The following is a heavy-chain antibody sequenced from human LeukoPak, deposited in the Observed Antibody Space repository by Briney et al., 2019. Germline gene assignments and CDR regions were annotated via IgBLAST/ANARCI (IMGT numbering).Heavy chain of an antibody. CDR3: ARSAGNYGDYEVDY. CDR1: GFTFSSYG. D-gene: IGHD4-17*01. Sequence: PGRSLRLSCAASGFTFSSYGMHWVRQAPGKGLEWVAVIWYDGSNKYYADSVKGRFTISRDNSKNTLYLQMNSLRAEDTAVYYCARSAGNYGDYEVDYWGQGTLVTVS. V-gene: IGHV3-33*01. J-gene: IGHJ4*02. CDR2: IWYDGSNK.